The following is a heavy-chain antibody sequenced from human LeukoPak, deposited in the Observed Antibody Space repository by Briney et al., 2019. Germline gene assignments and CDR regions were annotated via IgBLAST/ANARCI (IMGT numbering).Heavy chain of an antibody. CDR2: ITGSGDGT. Sequence: GGSLRLSCAASGFTLSNYAMMWVRPAPGKRLEWVSSITGSGDGTYYADSVRGRFTISRDNSENTLYLQLDSLRAEDTAVYFCVKGFVHPTYYFDYWGQGTLVTVSS. CDR3: VKGFVHPTYYFDY. J-gene: IGHJ4*02. V-gene: IGHV3-23*01. D-gene: IGHD3-10*01. CDR1: GFTLSNYA.